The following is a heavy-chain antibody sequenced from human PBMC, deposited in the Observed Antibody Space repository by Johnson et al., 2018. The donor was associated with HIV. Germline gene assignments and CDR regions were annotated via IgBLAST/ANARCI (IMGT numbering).Heavy chain of an antibody. CDR3: ARKRWEPLDAFDI. CDR1: GFTFDDYA. V-gene: IGHV3-9*01. CDR2: ISWNSGSI. D-gene: IGHD1-26*01. Sequence: VQLMESGGGLVKPGRSLRLSCAASGFTFDDYAMHWVRQAPGKGMEWVSGISWNSGSIGYADSVKGRFTISRDNSKNTLYLHMNSLRAEDTAVYYCARKRWEPLDAFDIWGQGTMVTVSS. J-gene: IGHJ3*02.